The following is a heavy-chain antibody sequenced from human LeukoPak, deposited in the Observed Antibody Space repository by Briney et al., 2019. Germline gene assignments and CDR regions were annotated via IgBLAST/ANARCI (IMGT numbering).Heavy chain of an antibody. J-gene: IGHJ5*02. Sequence: SVTVSCKASGGTFSSYAISWVRQAPGQGLEWMGGIIPIFGTANYAQKFQGRVTITADESTSTAYMELSSLRSEDTAVYFCARDNSRREGGTTFWWFDPWGQGTLVTVSS. CDR2: IIPIFGTA. D-gene: IGHD1-26*01. CDR1: GGTFSSYA. V-gene: IGHV1-69*13. CDR3: ARDNSRREGGTTFWWFDP.